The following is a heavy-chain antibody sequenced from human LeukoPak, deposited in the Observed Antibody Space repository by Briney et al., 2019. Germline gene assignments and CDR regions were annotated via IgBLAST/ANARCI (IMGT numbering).Heavy chain of an antibody. V-gene: IGHV6-1*01. D-gene: IGHD5-12*01. CDR2: TYYRSKWYN. Sequence: SQTLSLTCAISGDSVSNNGAAWNWLRQSPSRGLEWLGRTYYRSKWYNDYAVSVKSRITINPDTSKNQFSLQLNSVTPEDTAVYYCAREVAFNWFDPWGQGTLVTVSS. CDR3: AREVAFNWFDP. J-gene: IGHJ5*02. CDR1: GDSVSNNGAA.